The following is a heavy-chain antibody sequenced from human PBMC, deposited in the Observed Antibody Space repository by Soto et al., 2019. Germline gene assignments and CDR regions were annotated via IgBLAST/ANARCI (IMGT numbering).Heavy chain of an antibody. CDR2: ISGSDDST. CDR1: GFTFSSYA. J-gene: IGHJ4*02. CDR3: AKRSSSSTFDY. V-gene: IGHV3-23*01. D-gene: IGHD6-6*01. Sequence: EVQLLESGGGLVQPGESLRLSCAASGFTFSSYAMSWVRQAPGKGLEWVSVISGSDDSTYYADSVKGRFTISRDNSKNTLYLQMNRLRADDTAVYYCAKRSSSSTFDYWGQGTLVTVSS.